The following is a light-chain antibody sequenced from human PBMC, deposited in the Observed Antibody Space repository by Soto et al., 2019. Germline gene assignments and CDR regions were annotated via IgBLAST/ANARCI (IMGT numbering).Light chain of an antibody. CDR1: QSVGST. CDR2: GAS. Sequence: EKVMTQSPAPLSVSPGERSTLSCVASQSVGSTLAWYQQKPGQAPRLLIYGASDRATGIPDRFSGSGSGTDFTLTISRLEPEDFAVYYCQQYGSSPPVTFGGGTKVDIK. V-gene: IGKV3-20*01. CDR3: QQYGSSPPVT. J-gene: IGKJ4*01.